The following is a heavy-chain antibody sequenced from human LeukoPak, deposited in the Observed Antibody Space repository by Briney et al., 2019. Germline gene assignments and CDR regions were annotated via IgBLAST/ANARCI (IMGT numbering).Heavy chain of an antibody. J-gene: IGHJ4*02. Sequence: AGGSLRLSCAASGFTFDDYGMSWVRHAPGKGLEWVSGINWNGGSTGYADSVKGRFTISRDNAKNSLYLQMNSLRAEDTALYYCARVGEYCSSTSCYGCFDYWGQGTLVTVSS. CDR2: INWNGGST. CDR3: ARVGEYCSSTSCYGCFDY. CDR1: GFTFDDYG. D-gene: IGHD2-2*01. V-gene: IGHV3-20*04.